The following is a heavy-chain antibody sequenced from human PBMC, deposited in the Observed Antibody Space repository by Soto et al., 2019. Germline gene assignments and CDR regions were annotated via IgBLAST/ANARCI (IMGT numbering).Heavy chain of an antibody. CDR2: IYPGDSYI. Sequence: HGESMKISCNGSAYSFTYYWIGWVRQMPGEGMVWMWSIYPGDSYIIHSPSFEGEVTISADKSINTAYLQWSSLKASDSAMYYCARPASGHYYEGFDYWGQGTQVTVSS. J-gene: IGHJ4*02. CDR1: AYSFTYYW. D-gene: IGHD3-3*01. CDR3: ARPASGHYYEGFDY. V-gene: IGHV5-51*01.